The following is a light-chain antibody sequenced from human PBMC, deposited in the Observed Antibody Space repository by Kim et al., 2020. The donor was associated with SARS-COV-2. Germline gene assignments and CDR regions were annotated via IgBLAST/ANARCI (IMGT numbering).Light chain of an antibody. CDR2: QDS. J-gene: IGLJ3*02. V-gene: IGLV3-1*01. CDR3: QAWDSSTGV. CDR1: QLGDKY. Sequence: SYELTQPPSVSVSTGQTASITCSGDQLGDKYACWYQQKPGQSPVLVIYQDSKRPSGIPERFSGSNSGNTATLTIRGPQPMDEADYYCQAWDSSTGVFGG.